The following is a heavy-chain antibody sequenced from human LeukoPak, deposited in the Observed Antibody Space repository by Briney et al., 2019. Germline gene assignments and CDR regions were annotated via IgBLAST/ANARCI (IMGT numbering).Heavy chain of an antibody. J-gene: IGHJ4*02. CDR1: GYTFTSYG. Sequence: ASVKVSCKASGYTFTSYGISWVRQAPGQGLEWMGWISAYNGNTNYAQKLQGRVTMTTDTSTSTAYMELRSLRSDDTAVYYCARVLIVGTSESHYFDYWGQGTLVTVSS. D-gene: IGHD1-26*01. CDR3: ARVLIVGTSESHYFDY. V-gene: IGHV1-18*01. CDR2: ISAYNGNT.